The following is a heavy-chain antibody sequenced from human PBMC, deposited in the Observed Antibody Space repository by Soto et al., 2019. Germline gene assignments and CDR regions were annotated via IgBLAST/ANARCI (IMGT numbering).Heavy chain of an antibody. Sequence: ETLSLTCAVYGGSFSGYYWSWIRQPPGKGLEWIGEINHSGSTNYNPSLKSRVTISVDTSKNQFSLKLSSVTAADTAVYYCAREGAMVRGVLYYYYYYGMDVWGQGTTVTVSS. V-gene: IGHV4-34*01. CDR1: GGSFSGYY. J-gene: IGHJ6*02. D-gene: IGHD3-10*01. CDR2: INHSGST. CDR3: AREGAMVRGVLYYYYYYGMDV.